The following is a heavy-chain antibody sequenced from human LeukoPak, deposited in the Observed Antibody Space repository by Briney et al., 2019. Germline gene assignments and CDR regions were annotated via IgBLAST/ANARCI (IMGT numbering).Heavy chain of an antibody. D-gene: IGHD3-16*01. J-gene: IGHJ5*02. Sequence: PSETLSLTCTVSGGSISSSSYYWGWIRQPPGKGLEWIGSIYYSGSTYYNPSLKSRVTISVDTSKNQFSLKLSSVTAADTAVYYCARDVGGGNTNWFDPWGQGTLVTVSS. V-gene: IGHV4-39*07. CDR3: ARDVGGGNTNWFDP. CDR2: IYYSGST. CDR1: GGSISSSSYY.